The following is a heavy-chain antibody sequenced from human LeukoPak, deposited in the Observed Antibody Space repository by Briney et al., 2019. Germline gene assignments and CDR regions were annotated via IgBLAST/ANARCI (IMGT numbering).Heavy chain of an antibody. CDR2: ISAYNGNT. CDR3: ARVPRYSSSWYFDY. Sequence: ASVKVSCKASGYTFTSYGISWVRQAPGQGLEWMGWISAYNGNTSYAQKLQGRVTMTTDTSTSTAYMELRSLRSDDTAVYYCARVPRYSSSWYFDYWGQGTLVTVSS. D-gene: IGHD6-13*01. V-gene: IGHV1-18*01. CDR1: GYTFTSYG. J-gene: IGHJ4*02.